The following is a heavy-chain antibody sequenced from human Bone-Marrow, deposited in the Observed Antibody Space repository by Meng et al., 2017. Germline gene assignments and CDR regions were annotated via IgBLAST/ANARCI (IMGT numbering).Heavy chain of an antibody. CDR1: GFTFSSYA. CDR3: ARGSSSWYYYYYYYGMDV. V-gene: IGHV3-23*01. J-gene: IGHJ6*02. CDR2: ISGSGGST. D-gene: IGHD6-13*01. Sequence: GSLRLSCAASGFTFSSYAMSWVRQAPGKGLEWVSAISGSGGSTYYADSVKGRFTISRDNAKNSLYLQMNSLRAEDTAVYYCARGSSSWYYYYYYYGMDVWGQGTTVTV.